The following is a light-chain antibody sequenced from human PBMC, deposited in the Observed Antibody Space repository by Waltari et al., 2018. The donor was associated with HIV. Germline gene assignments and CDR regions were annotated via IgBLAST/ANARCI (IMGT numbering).Light chain of an antibody. Sequence: VLTQSPATLSVSPGDRVTLSCRASESVSSHLAWYQQKRGQAPRLVIYGAHSRAAGIPGSFSGSGSGTEFTLTISSLQSEDFAVYYCQEYNNWPWTYGQGTKVESK. J-gene: IGKJ1*01. V-gene: IGKV3-15*01. CDR2: GAH. CDR3: QEYNNWPWT. CDR1: ESVSSH.